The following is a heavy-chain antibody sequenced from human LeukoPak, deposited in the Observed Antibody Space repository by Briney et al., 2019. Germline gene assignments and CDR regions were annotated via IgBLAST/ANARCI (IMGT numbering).Heavy chain of an antibody. CDR2: IWYDGSKT. D-gene: IGHD3-10*01. CDR3: AKDLSYGSLWFDP. CDR1: GFTFSSHG. V-gene: IGHV3-33*06. Sequence: PGGSLRLSCAASGFTFSSHGMQWVRQAPGKGLEWVALIWYDGSKTNYVDSVMGRFTISRDSSKNTLYLQMDNLRVEDTAVYFCAKDLSYGSLWFDPWGQGTLVIVSS. J-gene: IGHJ5*02.